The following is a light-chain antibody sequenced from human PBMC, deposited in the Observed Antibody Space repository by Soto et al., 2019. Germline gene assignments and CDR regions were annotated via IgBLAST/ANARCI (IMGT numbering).Light chain of an antibody. CDR2: GAS. Sequence: EMVMTQSPATLSVSPGERATLSCRASQSVSSNLAWYQQKPGQAPRLLIYGASPRATGIPARFSGSGSGTEFTLTISSLQSEDFAIYYCQQYNNWPPMYTFGQGTKLEIK. J-gene: IGKJ2*01. CDR3: QQYNNWPPMYT. V-gene: IGKV3-15*01. CDR1: QSVSSN.